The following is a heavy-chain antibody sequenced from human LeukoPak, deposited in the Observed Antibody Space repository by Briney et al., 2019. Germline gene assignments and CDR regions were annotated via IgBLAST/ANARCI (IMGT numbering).Heavy chain of an antibody. J-gene: IGHJ4*02. D-gene: IGHD1-1*01. Sequence: SETLSLTCAVYGGSFSGYYWSWIRQPPGKGLEWIGEINHSGSTNYNPSLKSRVTISVDTSKNQFSLNLSSVTAADTAVYYCARGPRRFDYWGQGTLVTVSS. CDR2: INHSGST. CDR1: GGSFSGYY. CDR3: ARGPRRFDY. V-gene: IGHV4-34*01.